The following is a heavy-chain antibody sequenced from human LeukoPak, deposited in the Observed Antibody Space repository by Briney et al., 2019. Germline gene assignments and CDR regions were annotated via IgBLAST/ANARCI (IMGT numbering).Heavy chain of an antibody. D-gene: IGHD2-2*03. CDR2: IYPGDSDT. J-gene: IGHJ4*02. V-gene: IGHV5-51*01. Sequence: GESLKISCKGSGYSFTSYWIGWVRQMPGNGLEWMGIIYPGDSDTRYSPSFQGQVTFSADKSIVTAYLQWSSLKASDTAMYYCARQTTQMDIVVVPAAWDYWGQGTLVTVSS. CDR3: ARQTTQMDIVVVPAAWDY. CDR1: GYSFTSYW.